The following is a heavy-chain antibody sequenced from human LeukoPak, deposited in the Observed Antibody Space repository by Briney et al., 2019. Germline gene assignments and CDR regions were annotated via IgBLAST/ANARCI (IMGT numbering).Heavy chain of an antibody. CDR3: ARDFVNYLENTGYFPFDL. CDR2: IYGGGSS. Sequence: GGSLRLSCEAAGFNISGTYMSWVRQTPGRGLEWVSVIYGGGSSYSADSVRGRFIISRDDSKNTVSLQMNNLRLEDTGLYFCARDFVNYLENTGYFPFDLWGQGTRVTVSS. CDR1: GFNISGTY. V-gene: IGHV3-66*01. J-gene: IGHJ4*02. D-gene: IGHD3-9*01.